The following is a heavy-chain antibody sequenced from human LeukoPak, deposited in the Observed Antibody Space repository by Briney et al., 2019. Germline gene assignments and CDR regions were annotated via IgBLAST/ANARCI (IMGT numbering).Heavy chain of an antibody. Sequence: ASVKVSCKASGYTFTNYYMHWVRQAPGQGLEWMGIINPSGGGTTYAQKFQGGVTMTRDTSTSTVYMELSSLRSEGTAVYYCARDRGRFDPWGQGTLVTVSS. CDR1: GYTFTNYY. D-gene: IGHD6-13*01. CDR2: INPSGGGT. V-gene: IGHV1-46*01. CDR3: ARDRGRFDP. J-gene: IGHJ5*02.